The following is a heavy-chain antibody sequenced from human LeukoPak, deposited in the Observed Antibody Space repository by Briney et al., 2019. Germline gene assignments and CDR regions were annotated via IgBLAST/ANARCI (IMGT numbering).Heavy chain of an antibody. J-gene: IGHJ4*02. D-gene: IGHD3-9*01. Sequence: PGGSLRLSCAGSAFTFSSYWMSWVRQAPGKGLEWVANIKQDGSEKYYVDSVMGRFTISRDNAKNSLYLQMNSLRAEDTAVYYCAREGVPKRYFDWLSRAGPTDYWGQGTLVTVSS. CDR3: AREGVPKRYFDWLSRAGPTDY. CDR2: IKQDGSEK. V-gene: IGHV3-7*01. CDR1: AFTFSSYW.